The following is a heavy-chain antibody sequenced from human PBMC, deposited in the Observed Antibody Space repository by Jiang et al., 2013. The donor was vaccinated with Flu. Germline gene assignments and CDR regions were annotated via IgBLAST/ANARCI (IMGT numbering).Heavy chain of an antibody. CDR3: ARGNYYFDY. V-gene: IGHV6-1*01. Sequence: QTLSLTCAISGDSVSSNSVAWNWIRQSPSRGLEWLGRTYYRSKWYNDYAVSVKSRVTINPDTSKNQFSLQLNSVTPEDTAVFYCARGNYYFDYWGQGTLVTVS. J-gene: IGHJ4*02. CDR1: GDSVSSNSVA. CDR2: TYYRSKWYN. D-gene: IGHD5-24*01.